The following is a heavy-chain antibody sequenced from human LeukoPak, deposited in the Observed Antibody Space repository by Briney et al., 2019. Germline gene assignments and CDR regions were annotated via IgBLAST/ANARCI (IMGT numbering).Heavy chain of an antibody. V-gene: IGHV3-23*01. D-gene: IGHD3-10*01. CDR1: GFTLSSYA. CDR2: ISGSGATT. CDR3: AKDYAYYYGSGIGGFEY. J-gene: IGHJ4*02. Sequence: GGSLRLSCAASGFTLSSYAMSWVRQAPGKGLEWVSAISGSGATTYYADSVKGRFTISRDKSNNTLYLQMNSLRAEDTAVYYCAKDYAYYYGSGIGGFEYWGQGTLVTVSS.